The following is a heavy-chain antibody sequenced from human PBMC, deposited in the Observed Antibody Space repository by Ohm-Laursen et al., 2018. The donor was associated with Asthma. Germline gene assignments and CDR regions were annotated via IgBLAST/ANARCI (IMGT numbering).Heavy chain of an antibody. V-gene: IGHV3-23*01. J-gene: IGHJ6*02. CDR3: ARGVVPAARVGYYYYGMDV. D-gene: IGHD2-2*01. CDR1: GFTFRSYA. CDR2: ISGSGGST. Sequence: SLRLSCAASGFTFRSYAMSWVRQAPGKGLEWVSGISGSGGSTYNADSVKGRFTISRDNSKNTLYLQMNSLRAEDTAVYYCARGVVPAARVGYYYYGMDVWGQGTTVTVSS.